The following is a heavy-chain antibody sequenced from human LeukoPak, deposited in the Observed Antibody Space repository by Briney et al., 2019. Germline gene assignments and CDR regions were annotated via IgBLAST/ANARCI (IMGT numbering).Heavy chain of an antibody. CDR2: FDPEDGET. Sequence: GASVKVSCKVSGYTLTELSMHWVRRAPGKGLEWMGGFDPEDGETIYAQKFQGRVTMTEDTSTDTAYMELSSLRSEDTAVYYCATDGGVGSGYYDAFDIWGQGTMVTVSS. CDR3: ATDGGVGSGYYDAFDI. V-gene: IGHV1-24*01. CDR1: GYTLTELS. J-gene: IGHJ3*02. D-gene: IGHD3-22*01.